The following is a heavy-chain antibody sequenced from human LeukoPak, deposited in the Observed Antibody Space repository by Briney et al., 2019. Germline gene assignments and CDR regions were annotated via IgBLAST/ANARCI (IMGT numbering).Heavy chain of an antibody. CDR1: GYTLTELS. J-gene: IGHJ4*02. D-gene: IGHD3-22*01. Sequence: ASVKVSCKVSGYTLTELSMHWVRQAPGEGLEWMGGFDPEDGETIYAQKFQGRVTMTEDTSTDTAYMELSSLRSEDTAVYYCATLPIVVVIPTGKRFDYWGQGTLVTVSS. V-gene: IGHV1-24*01. CDR2: FDPEDGET. CDR3: ATLPIVVVIPTGKRFDY.